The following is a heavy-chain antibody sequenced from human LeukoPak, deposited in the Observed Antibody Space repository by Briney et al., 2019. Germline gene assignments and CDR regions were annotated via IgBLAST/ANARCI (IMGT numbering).Heavy chain of an antibody. J-gene: IGHJ5*02. CDR3: ATVGRLTMVPAGPPPFDP. CDR1: GYTLTELS. Sequence: ASVKVSCKVSGYTLTELSMHWVRQAPGKGLEWMGGFDPEDGETIYAQKFQGRVTMTEDTSTDTAYMELSSLRSEDTAVYYCATVGRLTMVPAGPPPFDPWGQGTLVTVSS. D-gene: IGHD3-10*01. CDR2: FDPEDGET. V-gene: IGHV1-24*01.